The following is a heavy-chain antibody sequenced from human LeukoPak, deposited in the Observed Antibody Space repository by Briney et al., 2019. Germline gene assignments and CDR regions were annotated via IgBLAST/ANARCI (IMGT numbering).Heavy chain of an antibody. J-gene: IGHJ4*02. CDR1: GFAFSTYW. Sequence: GRSLRLSCAASGFAFSTYWMHWVRQAPGKGLVWVSRINSDGSSTIYADSVKGRFTVSRDNAKNTLYLQMNSLRAEDTAVYYCARAPLVDYLGQGTLVTVSS. CDR3: ARAPLVDY. CDR2: INSDGSST. V-gene: IGHV3-74*01.